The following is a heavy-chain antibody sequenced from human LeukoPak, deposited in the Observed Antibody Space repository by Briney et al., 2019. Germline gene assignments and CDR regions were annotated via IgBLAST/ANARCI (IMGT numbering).Heavy chain of an antibody. V-gene: IGHV1-69*04. CDR1: GGTFSSYA. Sequence: GASVKGSCKASGGTFSSYAISWVRQAPGQGLEWMGRIIPILGIANYAQKFQGRVTITADKSTSTAYMELSSLRSEDTAVYYCARSLSGRGYGSGSYYTLRNGNYFDYWGQGTLVTVSS. J-gene: IGHJ4*02. D-gene: IGHD3-10*01. CDR2: IIPILGIA. CDR3: ARSLSGRGYGSGSYYTLRNGNYFDY.